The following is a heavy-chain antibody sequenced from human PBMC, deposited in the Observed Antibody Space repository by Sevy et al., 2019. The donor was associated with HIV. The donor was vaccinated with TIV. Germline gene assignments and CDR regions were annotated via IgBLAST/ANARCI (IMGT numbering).Heavy chain of an antibody. J-gene: IGHJ4*02. V-gene: IGHV3-30*02. CDR3: SSRDYGDSIDY. CDR2: IHSDGTNQ. D-gene: IGHD4-17*01. CDR1: GFPFSSYA. Sequence: GGSLRLSCAASGFPFSSYAMHWVRQAPGKGLEWVAFIHSDGTNQYYRDSVKGRFTISRDNAKKTLYLQMNSLRPEDTAMYFCSSRDYGDSIDYWGQGTPVTVSS.